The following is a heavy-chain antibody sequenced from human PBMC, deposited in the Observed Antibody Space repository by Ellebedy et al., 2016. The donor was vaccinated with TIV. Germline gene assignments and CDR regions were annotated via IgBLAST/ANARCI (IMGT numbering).Heavy chain of an antibody. V-gene: IGHV4-34*01. J-gene: IGHJ4*02. CDR2: FTHYGTT. Sequence: SETLSLTXAVYGGSFSHYFWSWIRQPPGKGLEWIGEFTHYGTTNYSPSLKGRATISADTSKKQFSLHLTSVTAADTAVYFCARGPRRGYEVTFFEDWGQGALVTVAS. CDR3: ARGPRRGYEVTFFED. CDR1: GGSFSHYF. D-gene: IGHD5-12*01.